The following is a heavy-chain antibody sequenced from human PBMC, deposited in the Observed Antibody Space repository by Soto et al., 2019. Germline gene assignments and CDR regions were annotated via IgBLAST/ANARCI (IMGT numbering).Heavy chain of an antibody. CDR2: IYYSGSA. CDR3: ARDWSEREYSGYDSRYYYYMDV. D-gene: IGHD5-12*01. V-gene: IGHV4-59*01. CDR1: GGSISSYY. Sequence: SETLSLTCTVSGGSISSYYWSWIRQPPGKGLEWIGYIYYSGSANYNPSLKSRVTISVDTSKNQFSLKLSSVTAADTAVYYCARDWSEREYSGYDSRYYYYMDVWGRGTTVTVSS. J-gene: IGHJ6*03.